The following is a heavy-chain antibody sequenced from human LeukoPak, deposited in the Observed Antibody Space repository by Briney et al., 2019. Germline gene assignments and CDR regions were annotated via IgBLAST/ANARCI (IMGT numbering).Heavy chain of an antibody. Sequence: SETLSLTCTVSGGSLNGYYWGWIRQPPGKGVECIGYIHSSDGTAHNASLKSRLTISLDTSKNQFSLTLSSVTAADTAVYYCARHVYGEGMVVWGKGTTVTVSS. V-gene: IGHV4-59*08. J-gene: IGHJ6*04. CDR1: GGSLNGYY. CDR2: IHSSDGT. CDR3: ARHVYGEGMVV. D-gene: IGHD4-17*01.